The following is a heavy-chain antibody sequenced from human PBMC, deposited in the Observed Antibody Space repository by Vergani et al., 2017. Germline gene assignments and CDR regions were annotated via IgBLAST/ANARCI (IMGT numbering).Heavy chain of an antibody. CDR2: FDPEDGET. CDR1: GYTLTELS. CDR3: ATGWDYYDSSGTRVDY. J-gene: IGHJ4*02. V-gene: IGHV1-24*01. D-gene: IGHD3-22*01. Sequence: QVQLVQSGAEVKKPGASVKVSCKVSGYTLTELSMHWVRQAPGKGLEWMGGFDPEDGETIYAQKFQGRVTMTEDTSTDTAYMELSSLRSEDTAVYYCATGWDYYDSSGTRVDYWGQGTLVTVSS.